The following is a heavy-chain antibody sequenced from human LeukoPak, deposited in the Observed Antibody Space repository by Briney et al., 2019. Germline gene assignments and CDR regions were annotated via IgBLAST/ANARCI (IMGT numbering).Heavy chain of an antibody. D-gene: IGHD2-21*02. CDR2: ISSSSSYI. J-gene: IGHJ4*02. V-gene: IGHV3-21*01. Sequence: GGSLRLSCAASGFTFSSYSMNWVRQAPGKGLEWVSSISSSSSYIYYADSVKGRFTISRDNAKNTLYLQMNSLRAEDTAVYYCARDRHIVVVTAFPYWGQGTLVTVSS. CDR3: ARDRHIVVVTAFPY. CDR1: GFTFSSYS.